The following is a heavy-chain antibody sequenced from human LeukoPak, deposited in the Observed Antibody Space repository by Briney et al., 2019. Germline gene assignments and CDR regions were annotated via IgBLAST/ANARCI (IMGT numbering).Heavy chain of an antibody. V-gene: IGHV3-23*01. D-gene: IGHD2-2*01. Sequence: GGSLRLSCAVSGFTFNSYGMHWVRQAPGKGLEWVSGITGSGGHTYYADSVKGRFTISRDNSRNTLFLQMNSLRVEDTAVYYCARADCSSTSCYASPDGYWGQGTLVTVSS. CDR1: GFTFNSYG. CDR2: ITGSGGHT. CDR3: ARADCSSTSCYASPDGY. J-gene: IGHJ4*02.